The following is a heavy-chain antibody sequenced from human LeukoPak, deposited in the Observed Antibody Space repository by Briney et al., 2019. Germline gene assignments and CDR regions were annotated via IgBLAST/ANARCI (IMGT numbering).Heavy chain of an antibody. D-gene: IGHD2-2*01. J-gene: IGHJ6*03. CDR2: IYSNVRP. CDR3: ARTTEGYCSSASCFGFSYSYYMDV. CDR1: VVSISSRSYY. V-gene: IGHV4-39*07. Sequence: PSETLSLTCNVSVVSISSRSYYCGWIRQPPGKGLEWIGSIYSNVRPCYNSSLKCRVTISIDTSKNQFSLKLSSVIAADTAVYYCARTTEGYCSSASCFGFSYSYYMDVWGKGTTVTISS.